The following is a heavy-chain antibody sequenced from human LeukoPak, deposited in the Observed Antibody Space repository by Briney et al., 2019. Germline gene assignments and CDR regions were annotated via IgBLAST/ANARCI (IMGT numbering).Heavy chain of an antibody. D-gene: IGHD3-22*01. Sequence: GGSLRLSCAASGFTFSSYAMSWVRQAPGKGLEWVSAISGSGTNTYYADSVKGRFTISRDNSKNSLYLQMNSLRAEDTAVYYCAKGIVVAISGNAFDIWGQGTMVTVSS. V-gene: IGHV3-23*01. CDR2: ISGSGTNT. CDR1: GFTFSSYA. CDR3: AKGIVVAISGNAFDI. J-gene: IGHJ3*02.